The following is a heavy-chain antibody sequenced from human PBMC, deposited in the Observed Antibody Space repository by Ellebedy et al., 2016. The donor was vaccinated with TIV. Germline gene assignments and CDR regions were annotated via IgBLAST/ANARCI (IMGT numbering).Heavy chain of an antibody. Sequence: PGGSLRPSCAAPGISLRSYAMSWSRQAPGKGLEWVPTIAGTGGITYYGDSVKGRFTVSRDTSRNTLYLQMSSLRAEDTAGYYCAKLPVAYNRNYADDDWGQGTLVTVSS. D-gene: IGHD1-7*01. CDR1: GISLRSYA. CDR2: IAGTGGIT. CDR3: AKLPVAYNRNYADDD. V-gene: IGHV3-23*01. J-gene: IGHJ4*02.